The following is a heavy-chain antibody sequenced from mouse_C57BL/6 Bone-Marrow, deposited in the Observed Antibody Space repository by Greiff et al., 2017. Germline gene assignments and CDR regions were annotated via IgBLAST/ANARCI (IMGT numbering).Heavy chain of an antibody. J-gene: IGHJ3*01. CDR2: IDPEDGDT. Sequence: EVKLVESGAELVRPGASVKLSCTASGFNIKDYYMHWVKQRPEQGLEWIGRIDPEDGDTEYAPMFQGKATMTADTSSNTAYLQLSSLTSEDTAVYYCTTCYGNYAGFAYWGQGTLVTVSA. D-gene: IGHD2-1*01. CDR1: GFNIKDYY. V-gene: IGHV14-1*01. CDR3: TTCYGNYAGFAY.